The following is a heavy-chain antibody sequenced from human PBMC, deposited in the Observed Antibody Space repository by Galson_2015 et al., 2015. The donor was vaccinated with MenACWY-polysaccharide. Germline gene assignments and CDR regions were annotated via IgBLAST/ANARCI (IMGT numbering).Heavy chain of an antibody. CDR1: GGTFTDYA. CDR2: IITVVGKA. Sequence: SCKASGGTFTDYAISWVRQAPGQGLEWMGRIITVVGKANYAQKFQGRLSITADRSTNTAYMELSSLRSEDTAVYYCARSVYGSGSDYLNGDYWGQGTLVIVSS. D-gene: IGHD3-10*01. CDR3: ARSVYGSGSDYLNGDY. V-gene: IGHV1-69*04. J-gene: IGHJ4*02.